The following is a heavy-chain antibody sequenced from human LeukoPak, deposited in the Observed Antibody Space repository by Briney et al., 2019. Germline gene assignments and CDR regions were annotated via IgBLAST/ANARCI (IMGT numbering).Heavy chain of an antibody. Sequence: ASVKVSCKASGYTFTSYYMHWVRQAPGQGLEWMGRINPNSGGTNYAQKFQGGVTMTRDTSISTAYMELSRLRSDDTAVYYCARADKSSGWYYFDYWGQGTLVTVSS. V-gene: IGHV1-2*06. CDR2: INPNSGGT. J-gene: IGHJ4*02. D-gene: IGHD6-19*01. CDR1: GYTFTSYY. CDR3: ARADKSSGWYYFDY.